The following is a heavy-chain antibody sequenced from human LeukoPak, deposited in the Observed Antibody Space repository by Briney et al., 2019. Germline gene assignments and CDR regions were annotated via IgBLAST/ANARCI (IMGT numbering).Heavy chain of an antibody. D-gene: IGHD5-24*01. CDR3: AREFRDGYNI. CDR1: GYTFTSYY. J-gene: IGHJ4*02. V-gene: IGHV1-46*01. CDR2: INPSGGST. Sequence: ASVKVSCKASGYTFTSYYMHWVRQAPGQGLEWMGIINPSGGSTSYAQKFQGRVTMTRDTSISTAYMELSRLRSDDTAVYYCAREFRDGYNIWGQGTLVTVSS.